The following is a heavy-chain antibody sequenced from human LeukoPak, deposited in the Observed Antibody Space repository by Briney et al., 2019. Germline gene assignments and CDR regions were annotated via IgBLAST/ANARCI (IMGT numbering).Heavy chain of an antibody. J-gene: IGHJ1*01. D-gene: IGHD6-19*01. CDR2: INTDGTVT. CDR3: ETKQWLPPPPHS. V-gene: IGHV3-74*01. Sequence: SAGSLTLSCAASGFTFSKYWMLWVRQAPGKGLESVSRINTDGTVTTYAHPQKARFTVTRDIADNTLFLQKNSVRDEHAAVYLCETKQWLPPPPHSWGQGTPDTVSS. CDR1: GFTFSKYW.